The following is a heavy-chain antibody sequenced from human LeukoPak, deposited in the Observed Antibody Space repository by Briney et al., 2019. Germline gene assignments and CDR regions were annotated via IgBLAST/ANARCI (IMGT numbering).Heavy chain of an antibody. D-gene: IGHD1-26*01. J-gene: IGHJ6*02. CDR2: IIPILGIA. CDR1: GGTFSSYA. Sequence: ASVKVSCKASGGTFSSYAISWVRQAPGQGLEWMGRIIPILGIANYAQKFQGRVTITADKSTSTAYMELSSLRSEDTAVYYCARDLYSGSYSSDYYYGMDVWGQGTTVTVSS. CDR3: ARDLYSGSYSSDYYYGMDV. V-gene: IGHV1-69*04.